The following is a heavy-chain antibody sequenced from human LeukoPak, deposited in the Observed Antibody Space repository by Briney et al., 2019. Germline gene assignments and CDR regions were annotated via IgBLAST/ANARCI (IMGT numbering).Heavy chain of an antibody. CDR2: IIPIFGTA. J-gene: IGHJ4*02. Sequence: ASVKVSCKASGGTFSSYAISWVRQAPGQGLEWMGGIIPIFGTADYAQKFQGRVTITADKSTSTAYMELRSLRSDDTAVYYCARDRGIGAAADLFDYRGQGTLVTVSS. D-gene: IGHD6-13*01. V-gene: IGHV1-69*06. CDR1: GGTFSSYA. CDR3: ARDRGIGAAADLFDY.